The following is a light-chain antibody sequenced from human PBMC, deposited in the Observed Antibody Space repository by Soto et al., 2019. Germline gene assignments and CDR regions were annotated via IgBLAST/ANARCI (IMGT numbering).Light chain of an antibody. CDR2: KVS. J-gene: IGKJ1*01. V-gene: IGKV1-5*03. Sequence: IQLSQSSSTLSASFGDRVTITCRARESVNGWLAWYQQKPGKAPKLLIYKVSSLQSGVPSRFSGSGSATEFTLTISSLQPDEFATYYSQQYNRYPWTFGQGTNVDIK. CDR1: ESVNGW. CDR3: QQYNRYPWT.